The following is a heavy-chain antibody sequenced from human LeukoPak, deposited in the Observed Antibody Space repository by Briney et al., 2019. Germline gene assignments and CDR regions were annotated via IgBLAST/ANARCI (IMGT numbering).Heavy chain of an antibody. J-gene: IGHJ6*03. CDR2: IYSGGST. Sequence: QTGGSLRLSCAASGFTVSSNYMSWVRQAPGKGLEWVSVIYSGGSTYYADSVKGRFTISRDNSKNTLYLQMNSLRAEDTAVYYCASSSPGNYYYYYYMDVWGKGTTVTVSS. CDR1: GFTVSSNY. D-gene: IGHD6-6*01. V-gene: IGHV3-53*01. CDR3: ASSSPGNYYYYYYMDV.